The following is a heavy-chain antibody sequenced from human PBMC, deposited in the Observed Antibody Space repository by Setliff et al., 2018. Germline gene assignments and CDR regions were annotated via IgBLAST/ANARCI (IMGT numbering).Heavy chain of an antibody. D-gene: IGHD6-6*01. CDR1: GFTFRSYW. J-gene: IGHJ6*03. CDR2: IKQDGSEK. Sequence: LRLSCAASGFTFRSYWMSWVRQAPGKGLEWVANIKQDGSEKYYVDSVKGRFTISRDNAKNSLYLQMNSLRAEDTAVFYCVRLAGQLGQTRSNYYYYYYMDVWGKGTTVTVSS. CDR3: VRLAGQLGQTRSNYYYYYYMDV. V-gene: IGHV3-7*01.